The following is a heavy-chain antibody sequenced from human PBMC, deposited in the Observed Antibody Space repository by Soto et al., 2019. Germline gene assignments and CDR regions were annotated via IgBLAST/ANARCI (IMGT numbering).Heavy chain of an antibody. CDR1: GGTFSSYA. CDR2: IIPIFGTA. Sequence: SVKVSCKASGGTFSSYAISWVRQAPGQGLEWMGGIIPIFGTANYAQKFQGRLTITSDTSANTVYMELNSLTSEDTAMYYCTRSAISPYGGLIGPFDYWGQGNLVTVSS. J-gene: IGHJ4*02. CDR3: TRSAISPYGGLIGPFDY. D-gene: IGHD3-16*02. V-gene: IGHV1-69*05.